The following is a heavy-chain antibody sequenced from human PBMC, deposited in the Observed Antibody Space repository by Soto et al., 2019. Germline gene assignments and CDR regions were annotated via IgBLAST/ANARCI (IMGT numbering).Heavy chain of an antibody. Sequence: GSLRLSCAASGFTFSSYAMHWVRQAPGKGLEWVAVISYDGSNKYYADSVKGRFTVSRDDSKNTLYLQMNSLRTEDTAVYYCVRASGIDVWGQGTTVTVYS. CDR3: VRASGIDV. CDR1: GFTFSSYA. CDR2: ISYDGSNK. V-gene: IGHV3-30-3*01. J-gene: IGHJ6*02.